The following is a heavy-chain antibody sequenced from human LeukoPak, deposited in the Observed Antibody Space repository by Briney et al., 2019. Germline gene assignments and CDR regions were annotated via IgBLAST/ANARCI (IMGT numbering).Heavy chain of an antibody. CDR2: ISGGGDIT. D-gene: IGHD1-26*01. CDR1: GFTFSTYA. J-gene: IGHJ4*02. Sequence: GGSLRLSCAASGFTFSTYAMSWVRQTPGKGLEWVSVISGGGDITYYTDSVKGRFTISRDNSESAVYLQMNSLRAEDTAVYYCAKEQVVSPPWVSYFDYWGQGTLLTVSS. CDR3: AKEQVVSPPWVSYFDY. V-gene: IGHV3-23*01.